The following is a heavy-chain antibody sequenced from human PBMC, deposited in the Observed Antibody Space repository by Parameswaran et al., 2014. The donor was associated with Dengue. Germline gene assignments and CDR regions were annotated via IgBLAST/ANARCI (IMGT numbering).Heavy chain of an antibody. V-gene: IGHV1-46*01. CDR3: ATLWGSSGYYAGFDY. J-gene: IGHJ4*02. CDR2: INPSGGST. D-gene: IGHD3-22*01. Sequence: WVRQAPGQGLEWMGIINPSGGSTSYAQKFQGRVTMTRDTSTSTVYMELSSLRSEDTAVYYCATLWGSSGYYAGFDYWGQGTLVTVSS.